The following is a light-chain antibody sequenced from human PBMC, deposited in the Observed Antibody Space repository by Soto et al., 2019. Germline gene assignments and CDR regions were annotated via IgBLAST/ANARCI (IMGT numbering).Light chain of an antibody. CDR1: QSVSSN. Sequence: EIVMTQSPATLSVSPGERVTLSCRASQSVSSNLAWYQQKPAQSPRLVIYDTSARATGIPARFSGSGSGTEFTLTISSLQSEDFAVYYCKQYKNWPPFTFGQGTRLRL. CDR2: DTS. CDR3: KQYKNWPPFT. J-gene: IGKJ5*01. V-gene: IGKV3-15*01.